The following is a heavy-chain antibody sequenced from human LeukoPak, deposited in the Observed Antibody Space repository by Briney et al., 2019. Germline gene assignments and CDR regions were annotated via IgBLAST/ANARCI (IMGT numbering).Heavy chain of an antibody. Sequence: GGSLRLSCAASGFTFCRLAMTWVRQDPGKGLDWVSTISASGPYYADAVRGRFTISRDNSRNTRSLQMDSRRAEDTAVYYCAKDHESDGYPCLDHWGLGTLVTVSS. CDR3: AKDHESDGYPCLDH. V-gene: IGHV3-23*01. D-gene: IGHD3-22*01. CDR2: ISASGP. J-gene: IGHJ4*02. CDR1: GFTFCRLA.